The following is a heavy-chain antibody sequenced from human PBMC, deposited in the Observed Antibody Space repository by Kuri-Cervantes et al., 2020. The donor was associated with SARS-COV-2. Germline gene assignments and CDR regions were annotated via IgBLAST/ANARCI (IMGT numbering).Heavy chain of an antibody. V-gene: IGHV3-21*01. CDR3: ARLGYCTNGVCYTQENGDY. Sequence: GESLKISCAASGFTVSSNYMSWVRQAPGKGLEWVSSITRSSVYISYADSVKGRFTISRDNSKNTLYLQMNSLRAEDTAVYYCARLGYCTNGVCYTQENGDYWGQGTLVTVSS. J-gene: IGHJ4*02. CDR1: GFTVSSNY. D-gene: IGHD2-8*01. CDR2: ITRSSVYI.